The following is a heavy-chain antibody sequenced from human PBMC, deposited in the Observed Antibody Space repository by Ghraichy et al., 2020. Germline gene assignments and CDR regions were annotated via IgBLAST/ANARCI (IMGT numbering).Heavy chain of an antibody. CDR1: GFTFSSSY. CDR3: ATFHDAFDI. CDR2: ISSTSSYI. J-gene: IGHJ3*02. Sequence: GGSLRLSCAASGFTFSSSYMNWVRQAPGKGLEWVSVISSTSSYIYYADSVKGRFTISRDNAKNSLYLQMNSLRAEDTAVYYCATFHDAFDIWGQGTMVTVS. D-gene: IGHD2/OR15-2a*01. V-gene: IGHV3-21*01.